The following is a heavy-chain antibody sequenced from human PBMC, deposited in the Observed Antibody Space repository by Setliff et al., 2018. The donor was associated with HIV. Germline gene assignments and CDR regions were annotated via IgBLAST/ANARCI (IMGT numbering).Heavy chain of an antibody. CDR3: ARDSLPYSGTYTWDRGAFDM. CDR2: INPSGGST. V-gene: IGHV1-46*01. D-gene: IGHD1-26*01. CDR1: GYTFTFYS. Sequence: ASVKVSCKASGYTFTFYSIHWVRQAPGHGLAWMGIINPSGGSTSYSQKFQGRVTMTRDTSASTAYMELNSLRPEDTALYFCARDSLPYSGTYTWDRGAFDMWGQGTMVTVSS. J-gene: IGHJ3*02.